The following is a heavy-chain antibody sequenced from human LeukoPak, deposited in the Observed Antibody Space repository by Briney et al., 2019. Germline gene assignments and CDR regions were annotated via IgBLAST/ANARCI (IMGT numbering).Heavy chain of an antibody. CDR3: ARELGYCSSTSCYNGDY. J-gene: IGHJ4*02. CDR1: GFTFSNYG. CDR2: ISSSSSYI. D-gene: IGHD2-2*01. Sequence: GGSLRLSCAASGFTFSNYGMNWVRQAPGKGLEWVSSISSSSSYIYYADSVKGRFTISRDNAKNSLYLQMNSLRAEDTAVYYCARELGYCSSTSCYNGDYWGQGTLVTVSS. V-gene: IGHV3-21*01.